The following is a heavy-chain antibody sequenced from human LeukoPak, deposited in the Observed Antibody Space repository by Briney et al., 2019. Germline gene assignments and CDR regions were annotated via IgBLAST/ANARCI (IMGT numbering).Heavy chain of an antibody. J-gene: IGHJ4*02. D-gene: IGHD2-15*01. CDR2: IYHSGST. Sequence: PGGSLRLSCAASGFTFSSYSMNWVRQPPGKGLEWIGEIYHSGSTNYNPSLKSRVTISVDKSKNQFSLKLSSVTAADTAVYYCARGDCSGGGCYRFGVYFDYRGQGTLVTVSS. CDR1: GFTFSSYSM. V-gene: IGHV4-4*02. CDR3: ARGDCSGGGCYRFGVYFDY.